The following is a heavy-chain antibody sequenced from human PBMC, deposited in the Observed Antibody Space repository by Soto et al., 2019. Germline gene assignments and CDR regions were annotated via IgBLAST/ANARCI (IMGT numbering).Heavy chain of an antibody. CDR2: IRSKAYGGTT. CDR3: TRDWGSGPQQLVSHYSNGTDV. CDR1: GFTFGEYA. J-gene: IGHJ6*02. D-gene: IGHD6-6*01. V-gene: IGHV3-49*04. Sequence: GGSLRLSCTASGFTFGEYAMSWVRQAPGKGLEWVGFIRSKAYGGTTEYAASVKGRFTISRDDSKSIAYLQMNSLKTEDTAVYYCTRDWGSGPQQLVSHYSNGTDVWGQGTTVTVSS.